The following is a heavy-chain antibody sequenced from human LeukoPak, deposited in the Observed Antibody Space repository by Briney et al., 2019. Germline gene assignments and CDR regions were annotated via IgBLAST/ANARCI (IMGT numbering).Heavy chain of an antibody. CDR1: GFIFSSCA. CDR2: MSCSGGST. D-gene: IGHD6-19*01. V-gene: IGHV3-23*01. Sequence: PGGCLGLSCAASGFIFSSCAMSWVRQASRKGLECGSAMSCSGGSTYYADAVRGRFTVYRDNSKNPLYLQLNSLRPENTAVYYCAKPSTYSSGWKYYFDYWGQGTLVTVSS. J-gene: IGHJ4*02. CDR3: AKPSTYSSGWKYYFDY.